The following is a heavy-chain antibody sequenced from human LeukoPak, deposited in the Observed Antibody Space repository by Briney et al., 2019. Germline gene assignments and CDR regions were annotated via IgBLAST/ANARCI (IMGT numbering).Heavy chain of an antibody. J-gene: IGHJ4*02. D-gene: IGHD3-10*01. CDR2: INHSGST. Sequence: SETLSLTCAVYGGSFSGYYWSWIRQPPGKGLEWIGEINHSGSTNYNTSLKSRVTISVNTSKNQLSLKLSSVTAADTAVYYCARDSYGSGSVDYWGQGTLVTVSS. CDR3: ARDSYGSGSVDY. V-gene: IGHV4-34*01. CDR1: GGSFSGYY.